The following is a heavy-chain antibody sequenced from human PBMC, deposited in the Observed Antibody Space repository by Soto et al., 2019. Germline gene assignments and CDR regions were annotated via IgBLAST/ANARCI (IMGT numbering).Heavy chain of an antibody. J-gene: IGHJ6*02. CDR1: GGSFSGYY. V-gene: IGHV4-34*01. Sequence: QVQLQQWGAGLLKPSETLSLTCAVYGGSFSGYYWSWIRQPPGKGLEWIGEINHSGSTNYNPSLKSRVTISVDTSKNQFSLKLSSVTAADTAVYYCARIRKVPAAIRVYGMDVWGQGTTVTVSS. CDR3: ARIRKVPAAIRVYGMDV. CDR2: INHSGST. D-gene: IGHD2-2*01.